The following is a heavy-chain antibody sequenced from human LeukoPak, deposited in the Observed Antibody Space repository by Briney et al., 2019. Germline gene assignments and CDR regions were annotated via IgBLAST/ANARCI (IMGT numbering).Heavy chain of an antibody. CDR3: ARDGDTVLTRGYYYYMDV. D-gene: IGHD4-23*01. J-gene: IGHJ6*03. CDR1: GFTFSSYW. Sequence: PGGSLRLSCAASGFTFSSYWMSWVRQAPGKGLEWVANIKQDGSEKYYVDSVKGRFTISRDNAKKSLYLQMNSLRAEDTAVYYCARDGDTVLTRGYYYYMDVWGKGTTVTVSS. CDR2: IKQDGSEK. V-gene: IGHV3-7*01.